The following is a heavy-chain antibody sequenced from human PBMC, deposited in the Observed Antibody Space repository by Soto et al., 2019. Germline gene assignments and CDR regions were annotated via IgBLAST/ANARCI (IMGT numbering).Heavy chain of an antibody. CDR3: ARVNSMVRGVSYYFDY. CDR1: GGSISSGGYY. V-gene: IGHV4-31*03. Sequence: QVQLQESGPGLVKPSQTLSLTCSVSGGSISSGGYYWSWIRQHPGKGLEWIGYIFYSGSTYYNPSLKSRVTISVDTSKNQFSLKLSSVTASYTAVYYCARVNSMVRGVSYYFDYWGQGTLVTVSS. D-gene: IGHD3-10*01. CDR2: IFYSGST. J-gene: IGHJ4*02.